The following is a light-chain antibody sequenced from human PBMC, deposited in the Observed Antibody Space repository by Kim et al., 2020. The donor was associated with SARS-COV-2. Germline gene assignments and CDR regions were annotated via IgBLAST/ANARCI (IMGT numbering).Light chain of an antibody. CDR2: YRN. V-gene: IGLV3-19*01. J-gene: IGLJ3*02. Sequence: ALVQTIGITGRRDSLRNYYASWYQQKPGQAPILVIYYRNNSPSGIPDRFSGSRSGNTASLTITGAQAEDEADYYCSSRDRSGNHGVFGGGTQLTVL. CDR1: SLRNYY. CDR3: SSRDRSGNHGV.